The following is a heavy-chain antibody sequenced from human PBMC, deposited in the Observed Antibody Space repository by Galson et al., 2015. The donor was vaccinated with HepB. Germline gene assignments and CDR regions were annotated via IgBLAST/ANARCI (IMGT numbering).Heavy chain of an antibody. Sequence: SVKVSCKASGYTFTTYALHWVRQAPGQRLEWMGWINAGNGNTKYSQKFQGRVTITRDTSASTAYMEPSSLRSEDTAGYYCARTGDILTGYYSFDYWGQGSLVTVSS. D-gene: IGHD3-9*01. J-gene: IGHJ4*02. CDR1: GYTFTTYA. CDR2: INAGNGNT. V-gene: IGHV1-3*01. CDR3: ARTGDILTGYYSFDY.